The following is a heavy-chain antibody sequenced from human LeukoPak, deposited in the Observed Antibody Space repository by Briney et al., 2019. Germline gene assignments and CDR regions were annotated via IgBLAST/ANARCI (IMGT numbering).Heavy chain of an antibody. J-gene: IGHJ1*01. V-gene: IGHV3-21*04. D-gene: IGHD6-19*01. Sequence: PGGSLRLSCAASGFTFSLYTMSWVPQAPGKGLEWVSCISSSSSYIHYADSVKGRFTISRDNSKNTLYLQMNSLRAEDTAVYYCAKGEQWLVLYFQHWGQGTLVTVSS. CDR3: AKGEQWLVLYFQH. CDR1: GFTFSLYT. CDR2: ISSSSSYI.